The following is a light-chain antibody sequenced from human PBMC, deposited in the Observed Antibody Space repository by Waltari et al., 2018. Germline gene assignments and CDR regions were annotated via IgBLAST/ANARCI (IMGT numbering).Light chain of an antibody. CDR2: EDA. J-gene: IGLJ3*02. V-gene: IGLV2-23*01. CDR3: CSYAGSWV. Sequence: QSALTQPASVSGSPGQSITISCTGSSFDVANYNLVSWYQHHPGKAPKLMIYEDAKRPSGVSNRFSGSKSGNTASLTFSGLQAEDEADYYCCSYAGSWVFGGGTKLTVL. CDR1: SFDVANYNL.